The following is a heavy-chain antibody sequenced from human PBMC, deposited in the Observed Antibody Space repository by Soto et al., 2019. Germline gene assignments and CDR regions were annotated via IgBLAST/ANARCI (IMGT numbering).Heavy chain of an antibody. CDR1: GLTFSAYW. V-gene: IGHV3-74*01. Sequence: SCAVSGLTFSAYWMHWVRQVPGKGLTWVSRISDDGSTATYADSVKGRFVISRDNAKNSLYLEMNTLRVDDSGLYYCARGPRVSSTGTGALWGRGTLVTVS. D-gene: IGHD1-1*01. CDR2: ISDDGSTA. CDR3: ARGPRVSSTGTGAL. J-gene: IGHJ4*02.